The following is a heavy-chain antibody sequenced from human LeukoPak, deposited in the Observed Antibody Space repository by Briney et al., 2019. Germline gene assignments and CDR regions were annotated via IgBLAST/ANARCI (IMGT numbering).Heavy chain of an antibody. CDR2: ISGSGGST. CDR1: GFTFSSYA. Sequence: GGSLRLSCAASGFTFSSYAMSWVRQAPGRGLEWVSAISGSGGSTYYADSVKGRFTISRDNSKNTLYLQMNSLRAEDTAVYYCAKDPQYYYGSGSYAFDYWGQGTLVTVSS. V-gene: IGHV3-23*01. D-gene: IGHD3-10*01. CDR3: AKDPQYYYGSGSYAFDY. J-gene: IGHJ4*02.